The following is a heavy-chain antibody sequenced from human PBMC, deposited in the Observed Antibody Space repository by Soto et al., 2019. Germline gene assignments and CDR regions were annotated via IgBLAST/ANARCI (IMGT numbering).Heavy chain of an antibody. D-gene: IGHD3-16*01. CDR2: IIPIFGTA. CDR3: ARGSIMITFGGAFDI. CDR1: GGTFSSYA. V-gene: IGHV1-69*13. Sequence: GASVKVSCKASGGTFSSYAISWVRQAPGQGLEWMGGIIPIFGTANYAQKFQGRVTITADESTSTAYMELSSLRSEDTAVYYCARGSIMITFGGAFDIWGQGTMVTVSS. J-gene: IGHJ3*02.